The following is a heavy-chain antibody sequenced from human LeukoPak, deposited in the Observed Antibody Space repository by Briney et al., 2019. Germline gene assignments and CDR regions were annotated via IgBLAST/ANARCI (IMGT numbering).Heavy chain of an antibody. CDR1: GYTFTGYY. D-gene: IGHD1-14*01. Sequence: ASVKVSCKASGYTFTGYYMHWVRQAPGQGLEWMGWINPNSGGTNYAQKFQGRVTMIRDTSISTAYMELSRLRSDDTAVYYCARDGRINSEDAFDIWGQGTMVTVSS. J-gene: IGHJ3*02. CDR3: ARDGRINSEDAFDI. CDR2: INPNSGGT. V-gene: IGHV1-2*02.